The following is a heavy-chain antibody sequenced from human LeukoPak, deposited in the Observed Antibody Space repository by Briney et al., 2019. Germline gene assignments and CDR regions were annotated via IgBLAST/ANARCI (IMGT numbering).Heavy chain of an antibody. V-gene: IGHV4-59*12. J-gene: IGHJ5*02. Sequence: PSETLSLTCSVSGGSLSSYYWSWIRQPPGKGLEWIGYIYYSGSTYYNPSLKSRVTISVDRSKNQFSLKLSSVTAADTAVYYCARAGSARNYGSGTWFDPWGQGTLVTVSS. CDR1: GGSLSSYY. D-gene: IGHD3-10*01. CDR2: IYYSGST. CDR3: ARAGSARNYGSGTWFDP.